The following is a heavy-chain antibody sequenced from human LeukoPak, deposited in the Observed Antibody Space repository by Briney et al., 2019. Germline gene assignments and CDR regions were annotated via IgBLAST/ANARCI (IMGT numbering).Heavy chain of an antibody. CDR1: GYSISSGYY. J-gene: IGHJ5*02. CDR2: IYHSGST. D-gene: IGHD5-18*01. V-gene: IGHV4-38-2*02. Sequence: SETLSLTCTVSGYSISSGYYWAWIRQPPGKGLEWIGSIYHSGSTYYNPTLKSRVTISLDTSKNQFSLKLSSVTAADTAVYYCARDQRYSYGLNWFDPWGQGTLVTVSS. CDR3: ARDQRYSYGLNWFDP.